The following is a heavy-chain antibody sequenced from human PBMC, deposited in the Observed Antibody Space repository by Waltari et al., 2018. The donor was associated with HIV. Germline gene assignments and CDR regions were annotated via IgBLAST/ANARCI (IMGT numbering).Heavy chain of an antibody. V-gene: IGHV1-69*01. CDR3: ARAMAEGYSYEAGGIY. D-gene: IGHD5-18*01. J-gene: IGHJ4*02. CDR2: IIPIFGTA. Sequence: QVQLVQSGAEVKKPGSSVKVSCEAPGGTFSSYDISRVRQAPGQGLEWMGGIIPIFGTANYAQKFQGRVTITADESTSTAYMELSSLRSEDTAVYYCARAMAEGYSYEAGGIYWGQGTLVTVSS. CDR1: GGTFSSYD.